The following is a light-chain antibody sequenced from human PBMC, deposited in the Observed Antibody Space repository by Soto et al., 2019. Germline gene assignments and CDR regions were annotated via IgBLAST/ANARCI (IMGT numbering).Light chain of an antibody. V-gene: IGLV2-11*01. CDR3: CSYAGSYNWV. Sequence: QSALTQPRSVSGSPGQSVTISCTGTSSDVGGYNYVSWYQQHPGKAPKLMIYDVSKRPSGVPDRFSGSKSGNTASLTISGLQAEDEADYYCCSYAGSYNWVFGGGTQLTVL. CDR2: DVS. J-gene: IGLJ3*02. CDR1: SSDVGGYNY.